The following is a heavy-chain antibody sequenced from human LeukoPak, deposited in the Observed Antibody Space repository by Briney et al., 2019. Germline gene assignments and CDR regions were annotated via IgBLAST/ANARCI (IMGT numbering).Heavy chain of an antibody. Sequence: GGSLRLSCSASGFTFSSYAMHWVRQAPGKGLEYVSAISPDGGNTYYADSVKGRFSISRDNSKNTLYLQMNSLRAEDTVVYYCARELIPLGVVISRFDYWGQGTLVTVSS. CDR1: GFTFSSYA. CDR3: ARELIPLGVVISRFDY. CDR2: ISPDGGNT. D-gene: IGHD3-3*01. V-gene: IGHV3-64*04. J-gene: IGHJ4*02.